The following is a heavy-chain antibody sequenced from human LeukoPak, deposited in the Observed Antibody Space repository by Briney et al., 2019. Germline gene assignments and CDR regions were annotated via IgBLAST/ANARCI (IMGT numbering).Heavy chain of an antibody. V-gene: IGHV3-23*01. CDR3: AKWARGVMSSENIDY. CDR2: ISGSGGST. J-gene: IGHJ4*02. CDR1: GFTFSSYA. D-gene: IGHD3-10*01. Sequence: GGSLRLSCAASGFTFSSYAMSWVRQAPGKGLEWVSAISGSGGSTYYADSVKGRFTISRDNSKNTLYLQMNSLRAEDAAVYYCAKWARGVMSSENIDYWGQGTLVTVPS.